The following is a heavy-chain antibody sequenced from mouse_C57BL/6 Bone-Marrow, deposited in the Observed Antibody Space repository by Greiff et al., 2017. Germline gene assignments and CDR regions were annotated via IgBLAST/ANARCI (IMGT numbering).Heavy chain of an antibody. Sequence: EVQLQQSGAELVRPGASVKLSCTASGFNIKDDYMHWVKQRPEQGLEWIGWIDPENGDTEYASKFQGKATITADTSSNTAYLPLSSLTSEDTAVYYCTTAITTVSRGYAMDYWGQGTSVTVSS. CDR3: TTAITTVSRGYAMDY. CDR2: IDPENGDT. D-gene: IGHD1-1*01. CDR1: GFNIKDDY. V-gene: IGHV14-4*01. J-gene: IGHJ4*01.